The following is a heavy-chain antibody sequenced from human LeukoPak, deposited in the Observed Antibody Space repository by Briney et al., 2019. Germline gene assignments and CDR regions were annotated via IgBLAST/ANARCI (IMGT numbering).Heavy chain of an antibody. J-gene: IGHJ3*02. CDR3: ARGRFLDAFDI. V-gene: IGHV4-59*01. CDR2: IYYSGST. CDR1: GGSISSYC. D-gene: IGHD3-3*01. Sequence: PSETLSLTCTVSGGSISSYCWSWIRQPPGKGLEWIGYIYYSGSTKYKPSLKSRVTISVDTFKNQFSLKLSSVTAADTAVYYCARGRFLDAFDIRGQGTMVTVSS.